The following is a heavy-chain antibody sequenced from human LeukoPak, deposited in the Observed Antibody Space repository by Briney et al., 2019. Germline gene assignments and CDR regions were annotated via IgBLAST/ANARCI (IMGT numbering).Heavy chain of an antibody. Sequence: ASVKVSCKASGYTFTSYGISWVRQAPGQGLEWMGWISAYNGNTNYAQKLQGRVTMTTDTSTSTAYMELRGLRSDDTAVYYCALLRYFDWPDGYWGQGTLVTVSS. CDR3: ALLRYFDWPDGY. V-gene: IGHV1-18*01. CDR1: GYTFTSYG. D-gene: IGHD3-9*01. CDR2: ISAYNGNT. J-gene: IGHJ4*02.